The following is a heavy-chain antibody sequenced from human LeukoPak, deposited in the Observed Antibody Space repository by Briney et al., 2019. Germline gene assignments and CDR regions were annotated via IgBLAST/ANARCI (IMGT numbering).Heavy chain of an antibody. CDR1: GDSISSANYY. V-gene: IGHV4-31*03. D-gene: IGHD6-13*01. Sequence: SEILSLTCTVSGDSISSANYYWSWIRQHPGKGLEWIGYINYSGSTYYNPSLKSRVTISVDTSQNQFSLKLSSVTAADTAVYYCAAEYSSSWFHFDYWGQGTLVTVSS. J-gene: IGHJ4*02. CDR2: INYSGST. CDR3: AAEYSSSWFHFDY.